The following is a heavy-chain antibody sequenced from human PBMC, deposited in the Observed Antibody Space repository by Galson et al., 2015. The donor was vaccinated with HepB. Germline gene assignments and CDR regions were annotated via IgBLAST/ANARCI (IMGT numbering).Heavy chain of an antibody. V-gene: IGHV1-24*01. CDR2: FDPEDNKI. CDR3: TTSLCMWLETSDS. CDR1: GHTLTELA. J-gene: IGHJ5*01. D-gene: IGHD2/OR15-2a*01. Sequence: SVKVSCKVSGHTLTELAMHWVRQAPGQGLEWMGGFDPEDNKIIYAQKFQGRVTMTEDTSTDTAYMELSSLRSEDTAVYYCTTSLCMWLETSDSWAQGTLVTFSS.